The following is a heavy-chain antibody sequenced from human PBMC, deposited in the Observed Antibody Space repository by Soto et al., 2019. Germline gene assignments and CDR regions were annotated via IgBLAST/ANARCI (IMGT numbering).Heavy chain of an antibody. D-gene: IGHD3-22*01. J-gene: IGHJ4*02. CDR1: GDSISSYY. Sequence: QVQLQESGPGLVKPSETLSLTCAVSGDSISSYYCMWIRQPPGKGLESIGYLYYGRSATYTPSRTCRVTLSVDTSTNQCSLTPRSMTAADTAVYYCALRSMAVVPEYWGQGTLVTVSS. CDR3: ALRSMAVVPEY. CDR2: LYYGRSA. V-gene: IGHV4-59*01.